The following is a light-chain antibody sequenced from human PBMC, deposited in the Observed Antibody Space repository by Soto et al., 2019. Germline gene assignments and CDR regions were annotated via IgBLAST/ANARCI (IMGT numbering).Light chain of an antibody. J-gene: IGKJ2*01. V-gene: IGKV1-5*03. Sequence: DIQMTQSPSTLSASVGDRVTITCRASQSISIWLAWYQQKPGKAPNLLIYKASSLGSGIPSRFSGSGSGTEFTLTISSLQPDDVATYYCQQYNSYVTFGQATKLEIK. CDR2: KAS. CDR1: QSISIW. CDR3: QQYNSYVT.